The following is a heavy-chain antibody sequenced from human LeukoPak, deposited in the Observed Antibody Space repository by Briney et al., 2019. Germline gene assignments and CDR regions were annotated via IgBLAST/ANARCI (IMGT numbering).Heavy chain of an antibody. CDR1: GGSISSYY. CDR3: ARGRTSDN. Sequence: PSETLSLTCTVSGGSISSYYWSWIRQPPGKGLEWIGNIYDRGSTKYNPSLKSRVTISVDTSKNQFSLRLSSVTAADTAVYYCARGRTSDNWGQGTLVTVSS. V-gene: IGHV4-59*01. CDR2: IYDRGST. J-gene: IGHJ4*02.